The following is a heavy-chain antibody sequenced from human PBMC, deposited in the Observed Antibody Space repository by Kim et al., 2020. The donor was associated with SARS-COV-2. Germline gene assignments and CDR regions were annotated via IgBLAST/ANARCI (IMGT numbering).Heavy chain of an antibody. CDR2: IYYSGST. Sequence: SETLSLTCTVSGGSISSYYWSWIRQPPGKGLEWIGYIYYSGSTNYNPSLKSRVTISVDTSKNQFSLKLSSVTAADTAVYYCARDRRDVYSNYEMRFDPWGQGTLVTVSS. CDR3: ARDRRDVYSNYEMRFDP. V-gene: IGHV4-59*13. J-gene: IGHJ5*02. CDR1: GGSISSYY. D-gene: IGHD4-4*01.